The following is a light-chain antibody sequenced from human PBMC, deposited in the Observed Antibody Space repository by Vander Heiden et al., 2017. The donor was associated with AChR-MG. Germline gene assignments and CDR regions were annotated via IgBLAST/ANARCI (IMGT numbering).Light chain of an antibody. CDR2: GNN. CDR3: GTWDNSLSGVV. V-gene: IGLV1-51*01. Sequence: QLVLTHPPSVSPAPGQKVTISCSGSSSNIGNNYVSWYQQLPGTAPKLLIYGNNKRPSGIPDRFSGSKSGTSATLGITGLQTGDEADYYCGTWDNSLSGVVFGGGTKLTVL. CDR1: SSNIGNNY. J-gene: IGLJ2*01.